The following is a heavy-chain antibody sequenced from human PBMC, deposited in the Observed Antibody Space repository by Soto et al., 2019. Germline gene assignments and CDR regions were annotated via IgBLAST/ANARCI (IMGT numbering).Heavy chain of an antibody. CDR1: GYTFTGYY. V-gene: IGHV1-2*02. Sequence: DSVKVSCKASGYTFTGYYMHWVRQAPGQGLEWMGWINTNSGGTNYAQKFQGRVTMTRDTSISTAYMELSRLRSDDTAVYSCARLTQRDSALDIWGPGTMVTVSS. D-gene: IGHD3-22*01. J-gene: IGHJ3*02. CDR3: ARLTQRDSALDI. CDR2: INTNSGGT.